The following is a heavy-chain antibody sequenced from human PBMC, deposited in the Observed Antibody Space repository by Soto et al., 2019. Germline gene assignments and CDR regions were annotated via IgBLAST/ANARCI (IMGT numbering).Heavy chain of an antibody. V-gene: IGHV4-34*01. CDR2: INHSGST. Sequence: QVQLQQWGAGLLKPSETLSLTCAVYGGSFSGYYWSWIRQPPGKGLEWIGEINHSGSTNYNPSLNRRVTISVDTSKNQFSLKLRSVPAADTAVYYCARRGLRYCSSTSCSALDYWGQGTLVTVSS. D-gene: IGHD2-2*01. CDR3: ARRGLRYCSSTSCSALDY. J-gene: IGHJ4*02. CDR1: GGSFSGYY.